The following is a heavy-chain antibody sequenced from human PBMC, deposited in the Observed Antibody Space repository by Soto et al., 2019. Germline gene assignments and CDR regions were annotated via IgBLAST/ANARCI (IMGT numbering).Heavy chain of an antibody. CDR3: ARGGEIWLQLLPCFDY. CDR1: GYTFTSYY. D-gene: IGHD5-12*01. Sequence: QVQLVQSGAEVKKPGASVKVSCKASGYTFTSYYMHWVRQAPGQGLEWMGIINPSGGSTSYAQKFQGRVTMTRDTSTSTVYMELSSLRSEDTAVYYCARGGEIWLQLLPCFDYWGQGTLVTVSS. J-gene: IGHJ4*02. V-gene: IGHV1-46*01. CDR2: INPSGGST.